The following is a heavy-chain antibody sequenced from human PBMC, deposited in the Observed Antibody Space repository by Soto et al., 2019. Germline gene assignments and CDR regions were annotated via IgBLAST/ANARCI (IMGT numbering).Heavy chain of an antibody. CDR2: IYNSGST. Sequence: SETLSLTCTFAGGSISSRLYSWGWIRQTPGKGLEWIGSIYNSGSTYSSPSLKSRVTISVGTSKSQFSLKLSSVTAADPAVYYCGRRDYYSNQIDDWGQGTRVTVSS. D-gene: IGHD3-22*01. CDR3: GRRDYYSNQIDD. V-gene: IGHV4-39*01. CDR1: GGSISSRLYS. J-gene: IGHJ4*02.